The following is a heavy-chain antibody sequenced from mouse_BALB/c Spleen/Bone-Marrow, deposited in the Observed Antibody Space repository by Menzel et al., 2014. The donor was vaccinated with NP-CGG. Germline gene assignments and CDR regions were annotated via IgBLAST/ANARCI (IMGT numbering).Heavy chain of an antibody. CDR1: GFSLTHYG. D-gene: IGHD2-13*01. Sequence: VNVVESGPGLVAPSQSLSITCTVSGFSLTHYGVHWVRQPPGKGLEWLGVIWAGGSTNYISAFMSRLSISKDNSKSQVFLKIHSLQTDDTAMYFCARVGDSDYAMDYWGQGTSVTVSS. V-gene: IGHV2-9*02. J-gene: IGHJ4*01. CDR3: ARVGDSDYAMDY. CDR2: IWAGGST.